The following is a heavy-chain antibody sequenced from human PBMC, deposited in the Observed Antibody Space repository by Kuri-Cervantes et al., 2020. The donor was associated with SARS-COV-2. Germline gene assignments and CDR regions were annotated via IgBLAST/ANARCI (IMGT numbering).Heavy chain of an antibody. V-gene: IGHV3-11*04. CDR1: GFPFSDYY. J-gene: IGHJ4*02. CDR3: GIGIALGY. Sequence: LSLTCAASGFPFSDYYFTWIRQAPGKGLEWVSYISNSGATIFYADSVKGRFTISRDNAKNSLYLQMNSLRAEDTAVYYCGIGIALGYWGQGTLVTVSS. D-gene: IGHD6-13*01. CDR2: ISNSGATI.